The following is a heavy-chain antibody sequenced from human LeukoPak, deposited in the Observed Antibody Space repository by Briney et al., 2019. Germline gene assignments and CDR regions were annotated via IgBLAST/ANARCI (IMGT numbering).Heavy chain of an antibody. CDR3: ASGAVRVWFFDI. V-gene: IGHV3-11*06. CDR2: ISPTTTYT. CDR1: GFTFSDFY. J-gene: IGHJ3*02. Sequence: PGGSLRLSCAASGFTFSDFYMNWLRQAPGEGLEWVSYISPTTTYTNYADSVRGRFTISRDNARKSLYLQMNSLRADDTAVYYCASGAVRVWFFDIWGQGTMVTVSS. D-gene: IGHD3-16*01.